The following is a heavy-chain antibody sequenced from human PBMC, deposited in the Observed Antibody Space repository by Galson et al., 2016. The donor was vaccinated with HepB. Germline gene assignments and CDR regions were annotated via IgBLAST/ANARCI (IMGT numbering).Heavy chain of an antibody. Sequence: VQVSCKASGYAFSSFDINWVRRATGQGLEWVGRMNPNSVKTVYAQKFQGRVTMTRDTSITTAYLDLSSLRSDDTAVYYCARAVYGGSFDFWGQGTVVTVSS. CDR2: MNPNSVKT. V-gene: IGHV1-8*01. CDR1: GYAFSSFD. CDR3: ARAVYGGSFDF. D-gene: IGHD4-23*01. J-gene: IGHJ3*01.